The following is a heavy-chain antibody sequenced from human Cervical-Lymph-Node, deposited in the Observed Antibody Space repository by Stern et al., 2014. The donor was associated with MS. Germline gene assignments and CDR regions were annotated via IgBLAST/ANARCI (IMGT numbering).Heavy chain of an antibody. CDR1: GYRFSTFY. D-gene: IGHD3-16*02. V-gene: IGHV1-2*06. CDR2: IEPGSGAT. Sequence: VQLVESGAEVKKPGASVKVSCKASGYRFSTFYLHWLRQAPGQGLQWIGRIEPGSGATNSSQTVQGRLTMTRDRSITTAYLELSGLRSDDTAVYYCARIYCSGDECYHSFDTWGQGTLVTVSS. J-gene: IGHJ4*02. CDR3: ARIYCSGDECYHSFDT.